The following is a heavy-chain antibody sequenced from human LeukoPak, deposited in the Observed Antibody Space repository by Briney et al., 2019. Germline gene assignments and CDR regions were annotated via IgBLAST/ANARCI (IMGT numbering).Heavy chain of an antibody. CDR2: IYHTGSV. D-gene: IGHD3-3*01. CDR1: GGSINSDYW. V-gene: IGHV4-4*02. J-gene: IGHJ4*02. Sequence: SGTLSLTCAVSGGSINSDYWWTWVRQSPGKGLEWIGEIYHTGSVNYNLSLESRVTISRDRSKNQFSLMLRSVTAADTAVYYCARHYDLWSGYNYWGQGLLVTVSS. CDR3: ARHYDLWSGYNY.